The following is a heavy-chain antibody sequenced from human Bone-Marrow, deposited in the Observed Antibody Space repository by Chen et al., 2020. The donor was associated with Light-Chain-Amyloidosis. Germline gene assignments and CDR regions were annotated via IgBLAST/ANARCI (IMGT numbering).Heavy chain of an antibody. CDR1: GFNFSSLV. V-gene: IGHV3-23*04. CDR3: TRKGGYFDF. J-gene: IGHJ4*02. Sequence: EVQLVESGGGLVQPGGSLRLSCATSGFNFSSLVRSWVRQAPGKGLEWVSTFSGSTVRTYYAGAVKGRFIISRDNSKSTLYLQMNSLRAGATAVYFCTRKGGYFDFWGQGSLVTVSS. CDR2: FSGSTVRT. D-gene: IGHD3-10*01.